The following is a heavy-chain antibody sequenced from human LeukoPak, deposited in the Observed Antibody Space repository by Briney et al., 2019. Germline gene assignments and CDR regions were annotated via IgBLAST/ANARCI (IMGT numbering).Heavy chain of an antibody. J-gene: IGHJ6*02. CDR1: GGSVSSGSYY. CDR2: IYYSGST. V-gene: IGHV4-61*01. CDR3: ARNYDSSGYYSRFDYYGMDV. D-gene: IGHD3-22*01. Sequence: SETLSLTCTVYGGSVSSGSYYWSWIRQPPGKGLEWIGYIYYSGSTNYNPSLKSRVTISVDTSKNQFSLKLSSVTAADTAVYYCARNYDSSGYYSRFDYYGMDVWGQGTTVTVSS.